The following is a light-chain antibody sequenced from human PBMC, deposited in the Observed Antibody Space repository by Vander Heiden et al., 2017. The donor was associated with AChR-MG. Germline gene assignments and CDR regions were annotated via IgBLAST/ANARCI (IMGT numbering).Light chain of an antibody. V-gene: IGKV1-16*01. Sequence: IQMISSPSALAASGGDSFTITCLASHSINNYVAWFQQKPGKAPKSLMFSASSLGSGVPSRFSASGSGTDFTLTISSLQPEDFATYYCQRDNSSPATFGEGTKVEIK. J-gene: IGKJ4*02. CDR2: SAS. CDR3: QRDNSSPAT. CDR1: HSINNY.